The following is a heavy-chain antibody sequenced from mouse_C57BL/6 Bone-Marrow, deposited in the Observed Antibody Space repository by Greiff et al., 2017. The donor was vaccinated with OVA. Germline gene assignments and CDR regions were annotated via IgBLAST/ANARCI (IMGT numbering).Heavy chain of an antibody. V-gene: IGHV1-75*01. Sequence: VQLQESGPELVKPGASVKISCKASGYTFTDYYINWVKQRPGQGLEWIGWIFPGSGSTYYTEKIKGKATLTVDKSSSTAYMLLSSLTSEDSAVYFCARPPRYYGTPFAYWGQGTLVTVSA. J-gene: IGHJ3*01. CDR2: IFPGSGST. CDR1: GYTFTDYY. CDR3: ARPPRYYGTPFAY. D-gene: IGHD1-1*01.